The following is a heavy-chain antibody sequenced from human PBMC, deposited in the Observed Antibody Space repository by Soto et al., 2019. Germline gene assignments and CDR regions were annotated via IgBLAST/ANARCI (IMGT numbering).Heavy chain of an antibody. CDR3: ARGRLLQPLDY. CDR1: GFSFKNYA. CDR2: ISDSGDNT. V-gene: IGHV3-23*01. Sequence: EVQVLESGGGLVQPGGSLRLSCAASGFSFKNYAMSWVRQAPGKGLEWVSGISDSGDNTYYADSVKGRFTISRDNSKNTLYLQMNSLRAEDTAVYYCARGRLLQPLDYWGQGTLVTVSS. J-gene: IGHJ4*02. D-gene: IGHD2-15*01.